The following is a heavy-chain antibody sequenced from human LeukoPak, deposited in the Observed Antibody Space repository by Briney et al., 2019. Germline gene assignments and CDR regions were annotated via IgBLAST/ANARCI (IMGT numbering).Heavy chain of an antibody. CDR2: IRGTPYGGTT. Sequence: PGGSLRLSCAASGFRFSEYYMSWMRQAPGKGLEWVALIRGTPYGGTTEYAASVKGRFTISRDDSKSIAYLQMNSLKTEDTAVYYCTRAGKPPYFDYWGQGTLVIVSS. CDR3: TRAGKPPYFDY. CDR1: GFRFSEYY. J-gene: IGHJ4*02. V-gene: IGHV3-49*03.